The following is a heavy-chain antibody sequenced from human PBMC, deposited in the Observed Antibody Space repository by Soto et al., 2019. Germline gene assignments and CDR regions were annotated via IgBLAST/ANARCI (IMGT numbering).Heavy chain of an antibody. J-gene: IGHJ6*02. CDR2: IYHSGST. CDR1: GYSISSGYY. CDR3: ARDPGRTKYYYYGMDV. Sequence: PSETLSLTCAVSGYSISSGYYWGWIRQPPGKGLEWIGSIYHSGSTYYNPSLKSRVTISVDTSKNQFSLKLSSVTAADTAVYYCARDPGRTKYYYYGMDVWGQGTTVTVSS. V-gene: IGHV4-38-2*02.